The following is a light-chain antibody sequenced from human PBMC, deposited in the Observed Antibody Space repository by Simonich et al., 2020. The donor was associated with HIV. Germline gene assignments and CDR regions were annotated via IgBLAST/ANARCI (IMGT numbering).Light chain of an antibody. Sequence: EIVMTQSPATLSVSPGERATLSCRASQSVSSSLSGYQEKPGQAPRLLIYGASNRATDIPARFSGSGSGTEFTLTISSLQSEDFAVYYCQQYNNWPPWTFGQGTKVEIK. CDR2: GAS. CDR1: QSVSSS. J-gene: IGKJ1*01. V-gene: IGKV3-15*01. CDR3: QQYNNWPPWT.